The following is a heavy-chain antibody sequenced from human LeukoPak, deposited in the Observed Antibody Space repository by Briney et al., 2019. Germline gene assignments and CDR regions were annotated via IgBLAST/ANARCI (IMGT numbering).Heavy chain of an antibody. J-gene: IGHJ4*02. CDR1: GFTFSSYD. V-gene: IGHV3-21*01. Sequence: GGSLRLSCAASGFTFSSYDMSWVRQAPGKGLEWVSSISSSSSYIYYADSVKGRFTISRDNAKNSLYLQMNSLRAEDTAVYYCARDAPYSYYFDYWGQGTLVTVSS. D-gene: IGHD2-15*01. CDR3: ARDAPYSYYFDY. CDR2: ISSSSSYI.